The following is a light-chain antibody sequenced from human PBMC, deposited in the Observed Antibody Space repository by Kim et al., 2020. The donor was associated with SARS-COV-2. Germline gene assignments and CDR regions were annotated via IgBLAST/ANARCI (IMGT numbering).Light chain of an antibody. CDR1: QSVTGGS. CDR3: QQYGSSPHT. CDR2: GAF. J-gene: IGKJ3*01. V-gene: IGKV3-20*01. Sequence: EIVLTQSPGTLSLSPGERATLSCRASQSVTGGSLAWYQWNVGQAPRLLIYGAFSRPTGIPERFTGSGSGTDFTLTISRLEPEDFAVYFCQQYGSSPHTFGPGTKVDIK.